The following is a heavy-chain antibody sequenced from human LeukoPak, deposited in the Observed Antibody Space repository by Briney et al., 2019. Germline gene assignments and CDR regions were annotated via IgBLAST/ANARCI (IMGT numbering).Heavy chain of an antibody. CDR2: ISYSGIT. Sequence: SETLSLTCTVSGGTISSYYWSWIRQPPPKGLEWIGYISYSGITNYNPSLKSRVTISVDTSNNQFSLKLSSVTAADTAVYYCARQITSFGWFDHWGQGTLVTVSS. J-gene: IGHJ5*02. CDR3: ARQITSFGWFDH. V-gene: IGHV4-59*01. CDR1: GGTISSYY. D-gene: IGHD3-16*01.